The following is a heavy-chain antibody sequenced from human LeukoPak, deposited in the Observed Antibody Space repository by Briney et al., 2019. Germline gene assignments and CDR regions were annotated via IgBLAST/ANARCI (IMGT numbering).Heavy chain of an antibody. D-gene: IGHD5-18*01. Sequence: GGSLRLSCAASGFTFSSYSMNWVRQAPGKGLEWVSSISSSSSYRYYADSVKGRFTISRDNAKNSLFLQMNSLRAEDTAVYYCARVDTLDYWGQGTLVTVSS. CDR1: GFTFSSYS. V-gene: IGHV3-21*01. J-gene: IGHJ4*02. CDR3: ARVDTLDY. CDR2: ISSSSSYR.